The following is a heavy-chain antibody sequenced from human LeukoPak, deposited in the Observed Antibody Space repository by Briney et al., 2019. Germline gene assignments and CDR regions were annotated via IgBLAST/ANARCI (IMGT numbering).Heavy chain of an antibody. V-gene: IGHV4-34*01. CDR2: INHSGST. CDR3: ARLPTATIDY. CDR1: GGSFSGYY. D-gene: IGHD1-1*01. J-gene: IGHJ4*02. Sequence: SQTLSLTCAVSGGSFSGYYWSWIRQPPGKGLEWIGEINHSGSTNYNPSLKSRVTISVDTSKNQFSLKLSSVTAADTAVYYCARLPTATIDYWGQGTLVTVSS.